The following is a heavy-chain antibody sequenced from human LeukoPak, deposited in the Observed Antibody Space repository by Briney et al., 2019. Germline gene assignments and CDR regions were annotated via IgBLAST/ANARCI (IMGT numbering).Heavy chain of an antibody. J-gene: IGHJ4*02. Sequence: GASVKVSCKVSGYTLTELSMHRVRQAPGKGLEWMGWISAYNGNTNYAQKLQGRVTMTTDTSTSTAYMELRSLRFDDTAVYYCARDLDYYYDSSGSAGFWGQGTLVTVSS. CDR3: ARDLDYYYDSSGSAGF. D-gene: IGHD3-22*01. CDR2: ISAYNGNT. V-gene: IGHV1-18*01. CDR1: GYTLTELS.